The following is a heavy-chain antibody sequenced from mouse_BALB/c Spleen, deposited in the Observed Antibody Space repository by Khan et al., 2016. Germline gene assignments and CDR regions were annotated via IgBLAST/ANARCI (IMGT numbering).Heavy chain of an antibody. CDR1: GYSITSGYY. Sequence: EVQLVESGPGLVKPSQSLSLTCSVTGYSITSGYYWNWIRQFPGNKLEWMGYISYDGSNNYNPSLKNRISITRDTSKNQFFLKLNSVTTEDTATYYCARDNSFDYWGQGTTLTVSS. CDR2: ISYDGSN. V-gene: IGHV3-6*02. CDR3: ARDNSFDY. J-gene: IGHJ2*01.